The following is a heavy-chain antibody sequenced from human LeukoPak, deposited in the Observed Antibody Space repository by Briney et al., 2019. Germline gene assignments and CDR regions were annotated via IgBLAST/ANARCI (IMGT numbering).Heavy chain of an antibody. D-gene: IGHD6-19*01. Sequence: ASVKVSFKSSGYTFTGYYMHWVRQAPGQGLEWMGWINPNSGCTNYAQKFQGRVTMTRDTSIGTAHMELSRLTSDDTAVYYCARGAVANLWGQGTLVTVSS. V-gene: IGHV1-2*02. CDR1: GYTFTGYY. CDR3: ARGAVANL. J-gene: IGHJ5*02. CDR2: INPNSGCT.